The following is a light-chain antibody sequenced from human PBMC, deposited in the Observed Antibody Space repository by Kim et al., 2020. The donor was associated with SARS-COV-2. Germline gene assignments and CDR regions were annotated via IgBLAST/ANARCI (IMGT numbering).Light chain of an antibody. Sequence: SELPQDPAVSVALGQTVRITCQGDSLRSYYATWYQQKPGQAPILVIYGKNNRPSGIPDRFSGSSSGNTASLTITGTQAGDEADYYCNSRDSNDNVVFGG. CDR3: NSRDSNDNVV. J-gene: IGLJ2*01. V-gene: IGLV3-19*01. CDR2: GKN. CDR1: SLRSYY.